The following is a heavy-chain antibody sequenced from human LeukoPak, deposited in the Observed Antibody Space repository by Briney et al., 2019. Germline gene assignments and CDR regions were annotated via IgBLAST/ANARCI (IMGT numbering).Heavy chain of an antibody. CDR1: GGSFSGYY. D-gene: IGHD5-12*01. J-gene: IGHJ4*02. CDR3: ARSQGPRKWLQSPYFDY. V-gene: IGHV4-34*01. Sequence: PSETLSLTCAVYGGSFSGYYWSWIRQPPGKGLEWIGETNHSGSTNCNPSLKSRVTISVDTSKNQFSLKLSSVTAADTAVYYCARSQGPRKWLQSPYFDYWGQGTLVTVSS. CDR2: TNHSGST.